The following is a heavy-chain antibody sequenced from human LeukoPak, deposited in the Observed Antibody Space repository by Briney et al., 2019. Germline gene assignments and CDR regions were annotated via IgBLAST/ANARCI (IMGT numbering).Heavy chain of an antibody. CDR3: ARGSPVAGY. V-gene: IGHV4-34*01. CDR2: INHSGST. D-gene: IGHD5-12*01. J-gene: IGHJ4*02. CDR1: GGSFSGYY. Sequence: SETLSLTCAVYGGSFSGYYWSWIRQSPGKGLEWIGEINHSGSTNYNPSLKSRVTISVDTSKNQFSLKLSSVTAADTAVYYCARGSPVAGYWGQGTLVTVSS.